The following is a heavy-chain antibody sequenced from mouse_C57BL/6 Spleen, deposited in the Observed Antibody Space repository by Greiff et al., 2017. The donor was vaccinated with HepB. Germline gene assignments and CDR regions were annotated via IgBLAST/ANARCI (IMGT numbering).Heavy chain of an antibody. CDR3: ARSGGLDYYGSSFPYYFDY. V-gene: IGHV1-7*01. D-gene: IGHD1-1*01. J-gene: IGHJ2*01. Sequence: QVQLQQSGAELAKPGASVKLSCKASGYTFTSYWMHWVKQRPGQGLEWIGYINPSSGYTKYNQKFKDKATLTADKSSSTAYMQLSSLTYEVSAVYYCARSGGLDYYGSSFPYYFDYWGQGTTLTVSS. CDR1: GYTFTSYW. CDR2: INPSSGYT.